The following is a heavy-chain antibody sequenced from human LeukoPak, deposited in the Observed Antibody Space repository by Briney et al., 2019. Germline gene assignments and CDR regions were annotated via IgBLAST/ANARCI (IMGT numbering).Heavy chain of an antibody. D-gene: IGHD6-19*01. J-gene: IGHJ4*02. V-gene: IGHV3-20*04. CDR1: GFTFDDYA. Sequence: PGRSLRLSCAASGFTFDDYAMHWARQAPGKGLEWVSGINWNGGSAGYADSVKGRFTISRDNAKNALYLQMNSLRAEDTALYYCARVRSYSSGYYAPRESDYWGQGTLVTVSS. CDR3: ARVRSYSSGYYAPRESDY. CDR2: INWNGGSA.